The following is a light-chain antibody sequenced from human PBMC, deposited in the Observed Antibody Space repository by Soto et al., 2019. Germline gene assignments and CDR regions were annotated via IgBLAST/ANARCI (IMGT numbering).Light chain of an antibody. CDR3: QSADSSGTYPHVV. J-gene: IGLJ2*01. CDR2: KDS. V-gene: IGLV3-25*02. Sequence: SYELTQPPSVSVSPGQTARITCSGDALPKQYAYWYRQKPGQAPVLVIYKDSERPSGIPERFSGSSSGTTVTLTISGVQAEDEADYYCQSADSSGTYPHVVFGGGTKVTVL. CDR1: ALPKQY.